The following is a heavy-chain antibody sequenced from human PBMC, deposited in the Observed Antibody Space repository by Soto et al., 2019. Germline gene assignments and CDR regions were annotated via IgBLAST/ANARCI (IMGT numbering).Heavy chain of an antibody. CDR1: GYTLTRYG. D-gene: IGHD3-3*01. Sequence: PSVTVSCKASGYTLTRYGISWVRQAPAQGLEWMGWISTYNGNTNYAQKLQGRVTMTTDTSTSTAYMELRSLRSDDTAVYYCAKEPLVGVPLLGHYFDYWGQGTLVTVSS. CDR3: AKEPLVGVPLLGHYFDY. V-gene: IGHV1-18*01. CDR2: ISTYNGNT. J-gene: IGHJ4*02.